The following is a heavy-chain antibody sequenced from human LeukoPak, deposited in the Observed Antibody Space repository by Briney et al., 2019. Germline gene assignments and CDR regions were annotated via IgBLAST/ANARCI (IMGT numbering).Heavy chain of an antibody. CDR1: GFTFNRAW. CDR2: IKSKPDGGTT. CDR3: ATGYYYDSSGYN. D-gene: IGHD3-22*01. V-gene: IGHV3-15*01. J-gene: IGHJ4*02. Sequence: GGSLRLSCAASGFTFNRAWMTWVRQAPGKGLEWVGRIKSKPDGGTTDYAAPVKGRFTISRDDSKTTLYLQMNSLKAKDTAVYYCATGYYYDSSGYNWGQGTLVTVSS.